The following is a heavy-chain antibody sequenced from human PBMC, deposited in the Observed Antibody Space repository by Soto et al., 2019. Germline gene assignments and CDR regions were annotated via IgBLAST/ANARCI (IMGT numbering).Heavy chain of an antibody. D-gene: IGHD2-15*01. CDR3: ARTPSDCLGGRCYLPDY. CDR2: IYYNGRT. V-gene: IGHV4-31*03. CDR1: GGSISSGAYY. J-gene: IGHJ4*02. Sequence: QVQLQESGPGLVKPSQTLSLTCTVSGGSISSGAYYWTWIRQHPGKGLEWIAYIYYNGRTSYNPSLNSRAAVSIDTSKNQFSLKLSSVTAADTAVYYCARTPSDCLGGRCYLPDYWGQGTLVTASS.